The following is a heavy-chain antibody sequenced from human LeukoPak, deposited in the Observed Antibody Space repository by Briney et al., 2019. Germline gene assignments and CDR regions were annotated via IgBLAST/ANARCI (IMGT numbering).Heavy chain of an antibody. D-gene: IGHD4-11*01. CDR3: VRSAFLTTEFYFDY. V-gene: IGHV3-74*01. J-gene: IGHJ4*01. Sequence: GGSLRLSCAASGFTFSRYWMHWVRQPPGKGRVGVYRINTDGRTITYADSVKGRFTISRDNAKNTLYLQMNSLRAEDTAVYYCVRSAFLTTEFYFDYWGHGTLVTVSS. CDR2: INTDGRTI. CDR1: GFTFSRYW.